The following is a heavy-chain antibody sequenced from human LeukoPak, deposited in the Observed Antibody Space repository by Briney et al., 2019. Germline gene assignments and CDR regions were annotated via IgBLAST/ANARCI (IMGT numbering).Heavy chain of an antibody. CDR3: AKADSVAVPVQNIDP. Sequence: GGSLRLSCAASGFTFSSYAMSWVRQAPGKGLEWVSAISGSGGSTYSADSVKGRFTISRDNSKNTLFLQMNSLRAEDTAVYYCAKADSVAVPVQNIDPWGQGTLVTVSS. V-gene: IGHV3-23*01. CDR2: ISGSGGST. J-gene: IGHJ5*02. CDR1: GFTFSSYA. D-gene: IGHD2-2*01.